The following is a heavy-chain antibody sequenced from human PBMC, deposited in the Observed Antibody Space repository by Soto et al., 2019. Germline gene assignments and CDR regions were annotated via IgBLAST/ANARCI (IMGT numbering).Heavy chain of an antibody. Sequence: QVRLQESGPGLVKPSQTLSLTCTVSGGSVSRGGFYWNWIRQHPGKGLEWIGYMYNGGRTEYNPSLKSRVSISVDTPNDQFSLKVMSVTVADTAVYYCTREAGYWGQGILVTVSS. CDR2: MYNGGRT. CDR3: TREAGY. D-gene: IGHD3-10*01. CDR1: GGSVSRGGFY. J-gene: IGHJ4*02. V-gene: IGHV4-31*03.